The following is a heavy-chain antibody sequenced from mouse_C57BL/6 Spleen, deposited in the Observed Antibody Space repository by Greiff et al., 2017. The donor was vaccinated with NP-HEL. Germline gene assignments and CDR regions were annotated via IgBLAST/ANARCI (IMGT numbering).Heavy chain of an antibody. V-gene: IGHV1-72*01. D-gene: IGHD3-2*02. CDR2: IDPNSGGT. CDR3: AREDRSSGYLHYYAMDY. J-gene: IGHJ4*01. Sequence: QVQLQQPGAELVKPGASVKLSCKASGYTFTSYWMHWVKQRPGRGLEWIGRIDPNSGGTKYNEKFKSKATLTVDTPSSTAYLQLSSLTSEDSAVYYCAREDRSSGYLHYYAMDYWGQGTSVTVSS. CDR1: GYTFTSYW.